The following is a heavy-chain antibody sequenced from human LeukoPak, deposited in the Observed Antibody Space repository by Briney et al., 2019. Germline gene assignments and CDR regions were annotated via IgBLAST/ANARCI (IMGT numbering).Heavy chain of an antibody. Sequence: YPSETLSLTCTVSGASISSYYWTWIRQSPGQGLEWIGYIYHTGATTYNPSLKSRVTMSIDTSKKQFSLRLTSMTAADTAVYFCARYGVSGWVIDNWGQGTLVTVSS. J-gene: IGHJ4*02. V-gene: IGHV4-59*08. D-gene: IGHD6-19*01. CDR2: IYHTGAT. CDR3: ARYGVSGWVIDN. CDR1: GASISSYY.